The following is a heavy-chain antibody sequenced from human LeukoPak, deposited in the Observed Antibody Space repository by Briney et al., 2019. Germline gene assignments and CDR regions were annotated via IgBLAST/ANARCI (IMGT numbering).Heavy chain of an antibody. CDR3: ARDGGYYYDSSGPNGAGAFDI. CDR1: GGTFSSYA. J-gene: IGHJ3*02. V-gene: IGHV1-69*13. CDR2: ITPIFGTA. D-gene: IGHD3-22*01. Sequence: SVKVSCKASGGTFSSYAISWVRQAPGQGLEWMGGITPIFGTANYAQKFQGRVTITADESTSTAYMELSSLRSEDTAVYYCARDGGYYYDSSGPNGAGAFDIWGQGTMVTVSS.